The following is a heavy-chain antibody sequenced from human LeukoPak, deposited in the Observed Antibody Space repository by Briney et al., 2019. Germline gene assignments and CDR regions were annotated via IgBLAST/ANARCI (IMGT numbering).Heavy chain of an antibody. CDR3: AKDRVDLYYYDSSGYPDDAFDI. D-gene: IGHD3-22*01. V-gene: IGHV3-23*01. CDR1: GFTFSSYA. Sequence: GGSLRLSCAASGFTFSSYAMSWVRQAPGKGLEWVSAISGSGGSTYYADSVKGLFTISRDNSKNTLYLQMNSLRAEDTAVYYCAKDRVDLYYYDSSGYPDDAFDIWGQGTMVTVSS. CDR2: ISGSGGST. J-gene: IGHJ3*02.